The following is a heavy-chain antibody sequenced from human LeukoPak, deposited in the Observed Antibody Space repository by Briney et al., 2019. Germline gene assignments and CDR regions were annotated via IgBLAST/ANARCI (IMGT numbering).Heavy chain of an antibody. CDR1: GGSISSYY. D-gene: IGHD3-22*01. J-gene: IGHJ4*02. CDR2: IYDTGST. CDR3: ARLPRFYYDSSGYYSSFDY. Sequence: SETLSLTCTVSGGSISSYYWSWIRQPPGKGLEWIGYIYDTGSTNYNPSLKSRVTISVDTSKSQFSLNLSSVTAADTAVYYCARLPRFYYDSSGYYSSFDYWGQGTLVTVSS. V-gene: IGHV4-59*08.